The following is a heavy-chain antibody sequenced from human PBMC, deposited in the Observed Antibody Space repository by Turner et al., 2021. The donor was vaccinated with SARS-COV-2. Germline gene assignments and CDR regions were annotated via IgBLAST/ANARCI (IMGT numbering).Heavy chain of an antibody. Sequence: QVQLVQSWAEVKKPGASVKVSCKVSGYTLTELSMHWVRQAPGEGLEWMGGFDPEYGETIYAQKFQGRVNMTEDTSADTAYMELSSPRSEDTAVYYCANCRDGYNWGAFHIWGKGTMVTVSS. CDR1: GYTLTELS. D-gene: IGHD5-12*01. CDR2: FDPEYGET. CDR3: ANCRDGYNWGAFHI. J-gene: IGHJ3*02. V-gene: IGHV1-24*01.